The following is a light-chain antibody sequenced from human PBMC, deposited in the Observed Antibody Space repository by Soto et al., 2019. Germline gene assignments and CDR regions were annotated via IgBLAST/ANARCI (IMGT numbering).Light chain of an antibody. CDR1: QSVRSN. CDR3: QHYNNLWG. J-gene: IGKJ4*01. V-gene: IGKV3-15*01. Sequence: EIVMTQSPATLSVSPGERVTLSCRASQSVRSNLAWYQQKPGQVPRVLIYGASTRAIGIPDRFSGSWSGTEFTLTISSLQSEDFAVYYCQHYNNLWGFGGGTKVEIK. CDR2: GAS.